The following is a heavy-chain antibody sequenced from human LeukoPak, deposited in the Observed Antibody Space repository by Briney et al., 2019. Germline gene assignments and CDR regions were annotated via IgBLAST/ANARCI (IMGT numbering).Heavy chain of an antibody. J-gene: IGHJ4*02. CDR3: AREWTYSSGFDY. Sequence: SETLSLTCTVSGGFISSYYWSWIRQPPGKGLEWIGYIYYSGSTNYNPSLKSRVTISVDTSKDQFSLKLSSVTAADTAVYYCAREWTYSSGFDYWGQGTLVTVSS. D-gene: IGHD6-19*01. CDR2: IYYSGST. V-gene: IGHV4-59*01. CDR1: GGFISSYY.